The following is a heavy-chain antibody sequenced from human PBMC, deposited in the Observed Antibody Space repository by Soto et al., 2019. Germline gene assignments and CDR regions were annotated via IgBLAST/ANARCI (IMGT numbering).Heavy chain of an antibody. CDR1: GGSISSGGYY. V-gene: IGHV4-31*03. CDR3: ARGYNCGGDCYHFDY. J-gene: IGHJ4*02. CDR2: IYYSGST. Sequence: QVQLQESGPGLVKPSQTLSLTCTVSGGSISSGGYYWSWIRQHPGKGLEWIGYIYYSGSTYYNPSLKSRVTISVDTSKNQFSLKLSSVTAADTAVYYCARGYNCGGDCYHFDYWGQGTLVTVSS. D-gene: IGHD2-21*02.